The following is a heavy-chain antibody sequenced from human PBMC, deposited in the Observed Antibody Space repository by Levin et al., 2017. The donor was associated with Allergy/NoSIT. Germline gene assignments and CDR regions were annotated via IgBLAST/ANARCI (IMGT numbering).Heavy chain of an antibody. Sequence: GESLKISCAASGFTFSDYYMDWVRQAPGKGLEWVGRTRNKANSYTTEYAVSVKGRFIISRDDSKNSLYLQMNSLKTEDTAVYYCGKVYRDTWSGSYLDYWGQGTLVTVSS. V-gene: IGHV3-72*01. CDR2: TRNKANSYTT. J-gene: IGHJ4*02. CDR1: GFTFSDYY. D-gene: IGHD3-10*01. CDR3: GKVYRDTWSGSYLDY.